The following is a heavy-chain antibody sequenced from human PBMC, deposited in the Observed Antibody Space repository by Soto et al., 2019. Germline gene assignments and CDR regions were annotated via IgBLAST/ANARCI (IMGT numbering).Heavy chain of an antibody. CDR1: GYTFTSYA. Sequence: GASVKVSCKASGYTFTSYAMNWVRQAPGQRLEWIGWINAGNGNTKYSQKFQGRVTITRDTSASTAYMELSSLRSEDTAVYYCARGLNGYLYYFDYWGQGTLVTVSS. J-gene: IGHJ4*02. D-gene: IGHD5-18*01. CDR2: INAGNGNT. CDR3: ARGLNGYLYYFDY. V-gene: IGHV1-3*01.